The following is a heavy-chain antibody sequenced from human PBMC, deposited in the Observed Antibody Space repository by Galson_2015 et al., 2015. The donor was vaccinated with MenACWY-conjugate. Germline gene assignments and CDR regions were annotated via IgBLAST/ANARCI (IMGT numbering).Heavy chain of an antibody. CDR3: TTHKPDSWGGLLFHYYMDV. D-gene: IGHD2-21*01. Sequence: SLRLSCAGSASTVSNAYMSWVRQAPGKGLEWVGRIKSQSDGGKTDYAAHVKGRFTISRADLKNTLYLQMNRLKIEDTAVYYCTTHKPDSWGGLLFHYYMDVWGKGTTVTVSS. CDR2: IKSQSDGGKT. J-gene: IGHJ6*03. CDR1: ASTVSNAY. V-gene: IGHV3-15*01.